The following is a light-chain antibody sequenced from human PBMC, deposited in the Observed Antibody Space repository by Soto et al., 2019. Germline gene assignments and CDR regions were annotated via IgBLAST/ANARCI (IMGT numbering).Light chain of an antibody. CDR1: SSDVGDYNY. V-gene: IGLV2-8*01. CDR2: EVN. Sequence: QSVLTQPPSASGSPGQSVTISCTGTSSDVGDYNYVSWYQQHPGKAPKLMIYEVNKRPSGVPDRFSGSKSGNTASLTVSGLQAEDEYDYYCSSYAGSNNWVFGGGTKLTVL. J-gene: IGLJ3*02. CDR3: SSYAGSNNWV.